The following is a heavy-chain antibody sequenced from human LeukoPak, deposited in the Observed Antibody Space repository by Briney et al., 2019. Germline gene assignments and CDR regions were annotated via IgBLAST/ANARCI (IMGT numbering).Heavy chain of an antibody. CDR3: ARGGLWVGERRGLFDY. J-gene: IGHJ4*02. V-gene: IGHV1-3*01. CDR2: INAADGDT. CDR1: GYTFTNYA. D-gene: IGHD3-10*01. Sequence: GASVKVSCKTSGYTFTNYALHWVRQAPGQSLEWMGGINAADGDTKFSQKFQGRVTITTDASTSYMELNSLRSEDTAVYYCARGGLWVGERRGLFDYWGRGTLVTVSS.